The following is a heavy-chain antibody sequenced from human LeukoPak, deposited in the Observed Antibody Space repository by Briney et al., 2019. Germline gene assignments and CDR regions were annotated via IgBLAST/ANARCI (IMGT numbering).Heavy chain of an antibody. D-gene: IGHD2-2*02. CDR2: IYRDGST. J-gene: IGHJ4*02. Sequence: GGSLRLSCAASGFTFSTYTLNWVRQAPGKGLEWVSLIYRDGSTYYADSVKGRFTISRDNSKSTLYLQMNSLRAEDTAVYYCAREAISGWGQGTLVTVSS. V-gene: IGHV3-66*01. CDR1: GFTFSTYT. CDR3: AREAISG.